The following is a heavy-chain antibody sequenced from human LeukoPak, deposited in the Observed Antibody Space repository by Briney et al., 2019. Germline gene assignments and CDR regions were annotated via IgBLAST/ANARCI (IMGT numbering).Heavy chain of an antibody. CDR3: ARDATARDYSNFDY. V-gene: IGHV1-2*02. Sequence: ASVKVSCKASGYTFTAYYMHWVRQAPGQGLEWMGWVNPNSGGTNYAQKFQGRVTMTRDTSISTPYMELSRLTSDDTAFYYCARDATARDYSNFDYWGQGTLVTVSS. J-gene: IGHJ4*02. CDR2: VNPNSGGT. D-gene: IGHD4-11*01. CDR1: GYTFTAYY.